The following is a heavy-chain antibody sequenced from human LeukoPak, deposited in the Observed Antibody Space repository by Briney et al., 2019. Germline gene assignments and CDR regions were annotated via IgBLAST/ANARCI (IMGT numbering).Heavy chain of an antibody. CDR2: IIPIFGTA. J-gene: IGHJ4*02. CDR1: GGTFSSYA. CDR3: ARGSGGELGITGFDY. Sequence: SVKVSCKASGGTFSSYAISWVRQAPGQGLEWMGGIIPIFGTANYAQKFQGRVTITTDESTSTAYMELSSLRSEDTAVYYCARGSGGELGITGFDYWGQGTLVTVSS. V-gene: IGHV1-69*05. D-gene: IGHD7-27*01.